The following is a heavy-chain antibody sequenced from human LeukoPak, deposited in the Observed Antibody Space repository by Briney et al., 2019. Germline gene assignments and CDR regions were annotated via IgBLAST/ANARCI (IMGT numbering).Heavy chain of an antibody. CDR3: ARDPGRLSHDAFDI. CDR1: GFTFSSYA. V-gene: IGHV3-64*01. CDR2: ISSNGGST. Sequence: GGSLRLSCAASGFTFSSYAMHWVRQAPGKGLEYVSAISSNGGSTYYANSVKGRFTISRDNSKNTLYLQMGSLRAEDMAVYYCARDPGRLSHDAFDIWGQGTMVTVSS. D-gene: IGHD1-1*01. J-gene: IGHJ3*02.